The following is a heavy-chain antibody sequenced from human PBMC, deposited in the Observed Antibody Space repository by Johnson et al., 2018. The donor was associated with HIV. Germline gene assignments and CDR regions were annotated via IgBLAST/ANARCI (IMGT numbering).Heavy chain of an antibody. CDR1: GFTFSSYD. Sequence: VQLVESGGGLVQPGGSLRLSCAASGFTFSSYDMHWVRQVIGKGLEWVSAIGTAGDTYYPGSVKGRFTISRENAKNSLYLQMNSLRAGDTAVYYCARDNEDIVLVGAFDIWGQGTMVTVSS. CDR2: IGTAGDT. J-gene: IGHJ3*02. CDR3: ARDNEDIVLVGAFDI. D-gene: IGHD2-8*02. V-gene: IGHV3-13*01.